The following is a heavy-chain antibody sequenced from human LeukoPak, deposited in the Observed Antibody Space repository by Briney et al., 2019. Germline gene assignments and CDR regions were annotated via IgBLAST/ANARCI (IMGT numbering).Heavy chain of an antibody. Sequence: PPETPSLTCTVSGGSISSYYWSWIRQPPGKGLEWIGYIYYSGSTNYNPSLKSRVTISVDTSKNQFSLKLSSVTAADTAVYYCARHFYGSGKYGMDVWGQGTTVTVSS. CDR1: GGSISSYY. V-gene: IGHV4-59*08. J-gene: IGHJ6*02. D-gene: IGHD3-10*01. CDR2: IYYSGST. CDR3: ARHFYGSGKYGMDV.